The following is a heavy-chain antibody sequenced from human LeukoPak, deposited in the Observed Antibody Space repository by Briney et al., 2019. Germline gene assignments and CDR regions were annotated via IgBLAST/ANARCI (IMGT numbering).Heavy chain of an antibody. V-gene: IGHV3-23*01. CDR3: AKQLTMVRGVINYYYYYGMDV. J-gene: IGHJ6*02. CDR1: GFTFSSYA. CDR2: ISGSGGRT. Sequence: GGSLRLSCAASGFTFSSYAMSWVRTAPGKGLEWVSAISGSGGRTYYADSVKGRFTISRDNSKNTLYLQMNSLRAEDTAVYYCAKQLTMVRGVINYYYYYGMDVWGQGTTVTVSS. D-gene: IGHD3-10*01.